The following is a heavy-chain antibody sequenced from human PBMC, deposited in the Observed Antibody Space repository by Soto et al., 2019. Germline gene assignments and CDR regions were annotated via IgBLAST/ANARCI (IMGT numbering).Heavy chain of an antibody. CDR3: ARSTRSLVGNYYYYYGMDV. D-gene: IGHD1-1*01. V-gene: IGHV3-30*03. CDR2: ISSEGSVK. Sequence: PGGSRRLSCAPAGFTLATYWFHWVRQAPGKGLEWVALISSEGSVKYYAETVKGRMTVSRDNSKDTLYLQINNLRPEDRAVYFCARSTRSLVGNYYYYYGMDVWGQGTTVTVSS. J-gene: IGHJ6*02. CDR1: GFTLATYW.